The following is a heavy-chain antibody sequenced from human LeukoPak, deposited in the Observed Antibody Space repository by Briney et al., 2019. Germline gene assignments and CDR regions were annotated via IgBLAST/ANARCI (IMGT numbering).Heavy chain of an antibody. CDR1: GGSISGFY. D-gene: IGHD3-9*01. V-gene: IGHV4-59*08. CDR3: ARHPVRYFDWLDLPDY. J-gene: IGHJ4*02. CDR2: IYYSGST. Sequence: SETLSLTCTVSGGSISGFYWSWIRQPPGKGLEWIGYIYYSGSTNYNPSLKSRVTISVDTSKNQFSLKLSSVTAADTAVYYCARHPVRYFDWLDLPDYWGQGTLVTVSS.